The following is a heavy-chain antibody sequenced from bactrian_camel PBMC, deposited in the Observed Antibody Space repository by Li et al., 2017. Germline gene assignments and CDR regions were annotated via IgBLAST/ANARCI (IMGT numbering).Heavy chain of an antibody. V-gene: IGHV3S53*01. CDR2: INSRGET. CDR1: GYLDRNFC. CDR3: ALGGTRGVGGTWYPELNY. Sequence: HVQLVESGGGSVQAGGSLRLSCVVFGYLDRNFCMAWFRQAPAKEREWVTDINSRGETDYANSVKGRFAISRDNGKTTAYLQMNSLTPDDTGMYYCALGGTRGVGGTWYPELNYWDKGTQVTVS. D-gene: IGHD3*01. J-gene: IGHJ4*01.